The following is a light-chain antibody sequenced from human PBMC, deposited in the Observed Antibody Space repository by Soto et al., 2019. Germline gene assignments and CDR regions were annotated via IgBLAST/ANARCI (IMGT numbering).Light chain of an antibody. Sequence: EIVLTQSPGTLSLSPGESATLSCRASQSVNNNNLAWYQQKPGQAPRLLIYGASSRATGIPDRFSGSGSGTDFTLSISRVEPEDFVVYYCQHYGSSLWTFGQGTKVEIK. J-gene: IGKJ1*01. CDR1: QSVNNNN. CDR2: GAS. V-gene: IGKV3-20*01. CDR3: QHYGSSLWT.